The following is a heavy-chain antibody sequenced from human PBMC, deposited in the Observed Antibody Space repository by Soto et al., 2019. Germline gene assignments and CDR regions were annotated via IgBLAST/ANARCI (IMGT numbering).Heavy chain of an antibody. D-gene: IGHD2-15*01. J-gene: IGHJ4*02. CDR2: IWYDGSNK. CDR1: GFTFSSYG. V-gene: IGHV3-33*01. Sequence: GGSLRLSCAASGFTFSSYGMHWVRQAPGKGLEWVAVIWYDGSNKYYADSVKGRFTISRDNSKNTLYLQMNSLRAEDTAVYYCARTDIAPYGYFDYWGQGTLVTVSS. CDR3: ARTDIAPYGYFDY.